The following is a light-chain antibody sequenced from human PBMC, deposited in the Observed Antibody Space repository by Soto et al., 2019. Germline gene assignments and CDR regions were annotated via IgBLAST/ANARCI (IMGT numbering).Light chain of an antibody. CDR2: AAS. J-gene: IGKJ1*01. CDR3: QQYNNWPV. Sequence: EIVLTQSPGTLSLSPGESATLACRASQSVSSNLAWYQQKPGQAPRLPIYAASTRATGIPARFSGSGSGTEFTLTISSLQSEDFAVYYCQQYNNWPVFGQGTKVDIK. CDR1: QSVSSN. V-gene: IGKV3-15*01.